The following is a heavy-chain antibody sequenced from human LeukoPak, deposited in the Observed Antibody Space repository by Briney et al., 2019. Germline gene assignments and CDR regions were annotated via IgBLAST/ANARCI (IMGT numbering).Heavy chain of an antibody. D-gene: IGHD5-24*01. J-gene: IGHJ4*02. CDR1: GFPFSSYW. CDR2: IKQDGSKK. CDR3: TRVGYIDEGIDH. Sequence: PGGSLRLSCVASGFPFSSYWMTWVRQAPGKGRERVANIKQDGSKKSYVDSVKGRFTISRDNAKNSLYLQMNSLRAEDTAIYYCTRVGYIDEGIDHWGQGTLVTVSS. V-gene: IGHV3-7*04.